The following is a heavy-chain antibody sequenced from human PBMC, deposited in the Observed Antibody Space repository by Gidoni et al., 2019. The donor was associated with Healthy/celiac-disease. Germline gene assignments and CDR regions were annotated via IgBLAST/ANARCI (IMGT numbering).Heavy chain of an antibody. CDR2: IYYSGST. CDR3: ARVAAALYYFDY. Sequence: QLQLQESGTGLVKPSETLSLTRTVSGGSISSSSYYWGWIRQPPGKGLEWIGSIYYSGSTYYNPSLKSRVTISVDTSKNQFSLKLSSVTAADTAVYYWARVAAALYYFDYWGQGTLVTVSS. CDR1: GGSISSSSYY. J-gene: IGHJ4*02. D-gene: IGHD2-15*01. V-gene: IGHV4-39*07.